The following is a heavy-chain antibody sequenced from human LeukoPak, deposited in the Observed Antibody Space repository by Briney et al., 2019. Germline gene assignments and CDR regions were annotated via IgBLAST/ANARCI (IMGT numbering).Heavy chain of an antibody. Sequence: GGSLRLSCAASGFTLSSYGMGWVRQAPGKGLEWVSVISGSGGSIYYADSVKGRFTISRDNSKNTLYLQMNSLRVEDTAIYYCAREAFYKSGWYSLFGHWGQGTLVTVSS. V-gene: IGHV3-23*01. CDR3: AREAFYKSGWYSLFGH. D-gene: IGHD6-19*01. CDR2: ISGSGGSI. CDR1: GFTLSSYG. J-gene: IGHJ4*02.